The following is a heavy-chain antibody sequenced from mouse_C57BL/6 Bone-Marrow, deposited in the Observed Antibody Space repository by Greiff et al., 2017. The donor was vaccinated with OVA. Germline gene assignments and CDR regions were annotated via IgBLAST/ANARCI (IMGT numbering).Heavy chain of an antibody. J-gene: IGHJ3*01. CDR3: TVIYDGYYWFAY. CDR1: GYTFTSYW. D-gene: IGHD2-3*01. V-gene: IGHV1-5*01. CDR2: IYPGNSDT. Sequence: VQLQQSGTVLARPGASVMMSCKTSGYTFTSYWMHWVKQRPGQGLEWIGAIYPGNSDTSYNQKFKGKAKLTAVTSASTAYMELSSLTNEDSAVYYCTVIYDGYYWFAYWGQGTLVTVSA.